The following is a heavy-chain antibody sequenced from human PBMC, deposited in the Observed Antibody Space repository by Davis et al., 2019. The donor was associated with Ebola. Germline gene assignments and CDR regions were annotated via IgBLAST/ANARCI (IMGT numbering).Heavy chain of an antibody. D-gene: IGHD6-13*01. Sequence: GESLKISCAASGFTFSSYAMSWVRQAPGKGLEWVAFIRYDGSNKYYADSVKGRFTISRDNSKNTLYLQMNSLRAEDTAVYYCAKWGIAAAGAYYYYYYGMDVWGQGTTVTVSS. J-gene: IGHJ6*02. CDR1: GFTFSSYA. CDR2: IRYDGSNK. CDR3: AKWGIAAAGAYYYYYYGMDV. V-gene: IGHV3-30*02.